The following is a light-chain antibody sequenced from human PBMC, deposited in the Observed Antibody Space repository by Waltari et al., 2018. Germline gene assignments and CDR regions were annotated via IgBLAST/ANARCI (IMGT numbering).Light chain of an antibody. CDR3: SGLI. CDR2: KTS. Sequence: QLTQSPSSLSAFVGDRVTITCRSSQTLTGWLAWFQQRPGKAPKLLIYKTSVLETGFPSSFSGSGSGTEFTLTIYNCQPDDVGTYYCSGLIFGGGTQVDIK. J-gene: IGKJ4*01. CDR1: QTLTGW. V-gene: IGKV1-5*03.